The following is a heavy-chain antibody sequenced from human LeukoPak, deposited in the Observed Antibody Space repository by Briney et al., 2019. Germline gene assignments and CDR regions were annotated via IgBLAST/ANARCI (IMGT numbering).Heavy chain of an antibody. Sequence: ASVKVSCKASGYTFTSYDINWVRQATGQGLEWMGWMNPNSGNTGYAQKFQGRVTMTRNTSISTAYMELSSLRSEDTAVYYCAKDADYYDSSSRGAFDIWGQGTMVTVSS. CDR1: GYTFTSYD. CDR2: MNPNSGNT. CDR3: AKDADYYDSSSRGAFDI. D-gene: IGHD3-22*01. J-gene: IGHJ3*02. V-gene: IGHV1-8*01.